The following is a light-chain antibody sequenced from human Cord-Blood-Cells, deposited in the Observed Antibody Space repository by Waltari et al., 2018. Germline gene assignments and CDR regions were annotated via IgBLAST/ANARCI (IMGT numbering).Light chain of an antibody. CDR1: SSDVGGYNY. CDR2: DVS. CDR3: CSYAGSYTWV. J-gene: IGLJ3*02. V-gene: IGLV2-11*01. Sequence: QSALTQPRSVSGSPGQSFTISCPGTSSDVGGYNYVPGYQQHPGKAPKLMVYDVSKRPSGVPDRFSGSKSGNTASLTISGLQAEDEADYYCCSYAGSYTWVFGGGTKLTVL.